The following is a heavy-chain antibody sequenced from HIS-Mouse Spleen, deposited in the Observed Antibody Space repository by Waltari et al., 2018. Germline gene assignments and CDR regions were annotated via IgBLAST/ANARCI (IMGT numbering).Heavy chain of an antibody. CDR2: CRGSGGSP. J-gene: IGHJ4*02. Sequence: EVQLLESGGGLVQPGGSLRLPCAASGSTFGIHAMTCVHPAPGEGVVLVSDCRGSGGSPSNDTAVKGRFTISRSKSEKALYLQMNSLRAEDTAVYYCAKDRRQRYSSSWYYWGQGTLVTVSS. V-gene: IGHV3-23*02. CDR3: AKDRRQRYSSSWYY. D-gene: IGHD6-13*01. CDR1: GSTFGIHA.